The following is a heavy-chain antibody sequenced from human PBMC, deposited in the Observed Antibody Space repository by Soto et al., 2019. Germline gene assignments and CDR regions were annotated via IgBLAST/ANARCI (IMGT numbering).Heavy chain of an antibody. V-gene: IGHV1-18*01. D-gene: IGHD6-19*01. Sequence: QVQLVQSGAEVKKPGASVKVSCKASGYTFTSYGINWVRQAPGQGLEWMGWISAYNGNTNYAQKLQGRVTMTTDTSTSTAYMELRSLRSDDTAVYYCARARPPYSSGWYRGGSYSTPFDYWGQGTLVTVSS. J-gene: IGHJ4*02. CDR2: ISAYNGNT. CDR1: GYTFTSYG. CDR3: ARARPPYSSGWYRGGSYSTPFDY.